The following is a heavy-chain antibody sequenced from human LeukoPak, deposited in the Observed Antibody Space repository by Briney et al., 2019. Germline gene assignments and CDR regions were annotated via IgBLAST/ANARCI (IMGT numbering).Heavy chain of an antibody. V-gene: IGHV4-59*12. J-gene: IGHJ4*02. CDR1: GGSISSYY. CDR3: ARVSTVRGVY. Sequence: SETLSLTCTVSGGSISSYYWSWIRQPPGKGLEWIGYIYYSGSTNYNPSLKSRVTISVDKSKNQFSLKLSSVTAADTAVYYCARVSTVRGVYWGQGTLVTVSS. CDR2: IYYSGST. D-gene: IGHD4-17*01.